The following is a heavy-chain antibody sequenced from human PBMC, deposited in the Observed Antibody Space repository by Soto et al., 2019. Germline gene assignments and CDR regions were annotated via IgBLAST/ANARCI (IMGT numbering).Heavy chain of an antibody. V-gene: IGHV4-34*01. CDR3: ARGTRFGEFPGNWFDP. Sequence: TSETLSLTCAVYGGSFSGYYWSWIRQPPGKGLEWIGEINHSGSTNYNPSLKSRVTISVDTSKNQFSLKLSSVTAADTAVYYCARGTRFGEFPGNWFDPWGQGTLVTVSS. CDR2: INHSGST. D-gene: IGHD3-10*01. J-gene: IGHJ5*02. CDR1: GGSFSGYY.